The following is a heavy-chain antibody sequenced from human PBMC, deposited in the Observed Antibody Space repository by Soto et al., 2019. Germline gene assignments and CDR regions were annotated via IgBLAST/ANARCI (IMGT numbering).Heavy chain of an antibody. CDR3: ARGYQEGIVVVPADSDY. D-gene: IGHD2-2*01. Sequence: GGSLRLSCAASGFTFSTYSMNWVRQAPGKGLEWVSSISTSSSYIYYADSVKGRFTISRDNAKNSLYLQMNRLRAEDTAVYYCARGYQEGIVVVPADSDYWGQGT. J-gene: IGHJ4*02. V-gene: IGHV3-21*01. CDR1: GFTFSTYS. CDR2: ISTSSSYI.